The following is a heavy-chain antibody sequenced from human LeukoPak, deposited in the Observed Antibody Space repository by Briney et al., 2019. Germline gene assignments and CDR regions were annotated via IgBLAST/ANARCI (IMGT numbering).Heavy chain of an antibody. CDR1: GFTFGDYA. V-gene: IGHV3-49*03. J-gene: IGHJ4*02. D-gene: IGHD3-3*01. Sequence: GGSLRLSCTASGFTFGDYAMSWFRQAPGKGLEWVGFIRSKAYGGTTEYAASVKGIFTISRDDSKSIAYLQMNSLKTEDTAVYYCTSLRFLEWLSGPYNFDYWGQGTLVTVSS. CDR3: TSLRFLEWLSGPYNFDY. CDR2: IRSKAYGGTT.